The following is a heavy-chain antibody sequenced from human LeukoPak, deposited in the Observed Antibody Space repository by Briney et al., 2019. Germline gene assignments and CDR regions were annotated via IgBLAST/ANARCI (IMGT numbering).Heavy chain of an antibody. D-gene: IGHD2-2*02. CDR1: GGTFSSYA. CDR3: ASSVVPAAIREYNWFDP. V-gene: IGHV1-69*05. J-gene: IGHJ5*02. Sequence: SVKVSCKASGGTFSSYAISWVRQAPGQGLEWMGGIIPIFGTANYAQKFQGRVTITTDESTSTAYMELSSLRSEDTAVYYCASSVVPAAIREYNWFDPWGQGTLVTVSS. CDR2: IIPIFGTA.